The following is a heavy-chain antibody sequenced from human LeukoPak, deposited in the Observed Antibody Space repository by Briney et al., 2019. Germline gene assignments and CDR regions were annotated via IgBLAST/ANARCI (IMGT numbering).Heavy chain of an antibody. Sequence: TGGSLRLSCAAAGFTFCNYWMHWVRQAPGKGLVWVSRIKSDGRTNYADSVKGRFTISRDNAKNTVSLQMNSLRAEDTGVYYCARAPSEIGGYYPEYFRHWGQGTLVTVSS. J-gene: IGHJ1*01. D-gene: IGHD3-22*01. CDR3: ARAPSEIGGYYPEYFRH. CDR2: IKSDGRT. V-gene: IGHV3-74*01. CDR1: GFTFCNYW.